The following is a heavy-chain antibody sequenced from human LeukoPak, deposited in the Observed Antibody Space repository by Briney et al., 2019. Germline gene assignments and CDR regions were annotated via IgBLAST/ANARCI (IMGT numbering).Heavy chain of an antibody. CDR1: GGSFSGYY. V-gene: IGHV4-34*01. CDR2: INHSGST. CDR3: ARGEAYYGSGSYGTGDFDY. Sequence: PSETLSLTCAVYGGSFSGYYWSWIRQPPGKGLEGIGEINHSGSTNYNPSLKSRVTISVDTSKNQFSLKLSSVTAADTAVYYCARGEAYYGSGSYGTGDFDYWGQGTLVTVSS. J-gene: IGHJ4*02. D-gene: IGHD3-10*01.